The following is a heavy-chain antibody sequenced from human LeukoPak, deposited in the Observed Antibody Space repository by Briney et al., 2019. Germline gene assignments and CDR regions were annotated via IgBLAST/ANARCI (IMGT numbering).Heavy chain of an antibody. CDR1: GFSLSTSGMC. J-gene: IGHJ4*02. CDR3: ARIIGGFRFPNYFGY. V-gene: IGHV2-70*01. Sequence: SGPTLVNPTQTLTLTCTFSGFSLSTSGMCVSWILRPPGKALEWLALIDWDDDKYYSTSLKTRLTISKDTSKNQVVLTMTNMDPVDTATYYCARIIGGFRFPNYFGYWGQGTLVTVSS. D-gene: IGHD3-16*02. CDR2: IDWDDDK.